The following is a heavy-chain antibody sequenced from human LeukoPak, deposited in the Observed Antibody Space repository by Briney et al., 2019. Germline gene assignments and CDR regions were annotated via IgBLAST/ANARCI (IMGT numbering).Heavy chain of an antibody. CDR1: GFTVSSNY. CDR2: IYTGGST. Sequence: GGSLRLSCAASGFTVSSNYMSWVRQAPGKGLEWVSIIYTGGSTYYADSVKGRFTISRDNSKNTLYLQMNSLRAEDTAVYYCARGHYDSSGYCIGPFDYWGQGTLVTVFS. V-gene: IGHV3-66*01. J-gene: IGHJ4*02. D-gene: IGHD3-22*01. CDR3: ARGHYDSSGYCIGPFDY.